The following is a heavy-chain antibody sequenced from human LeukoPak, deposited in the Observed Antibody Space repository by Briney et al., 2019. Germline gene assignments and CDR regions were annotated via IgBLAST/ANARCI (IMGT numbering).Heavy chain of an antibody. J-gene: IGHJ4*02. CDR3: ARQGSIAVAGDLDY. V-gene: IGHV4-59*08. CDR1: GGSISSYY. Sequence: KPSETLSLTCTVPGGSISSYYWSWIRQPPRKGLEWIGYIYYSGSTNYNPSLKSRVTISVDTSKNQFSLKLSSVTAADTAVYYCARQGSIAVAGDLDYWGQGTLVTVSS. CDR2: IYYSGST. D-gene: IGHD6-19*01.